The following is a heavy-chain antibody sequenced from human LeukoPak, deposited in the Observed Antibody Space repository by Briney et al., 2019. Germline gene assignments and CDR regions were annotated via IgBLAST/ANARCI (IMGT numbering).Heavy chain of an antibody. CDR2: MNPNSGNT. D-gene: IGHD2-2*01. CDR1: GYTFTSYD. V-gene: IGHV1-8*01. CDR3: ASYVFREGYCSSTSCYPGVYGMDV. Sequence: EASVKVSCKASGYTFTSYDINWVRQATGQGLEWMGWMNPNSGNTGYAQKFQGRVTMTGNTSISTACMELSSLRSEDTAVYYCASYVFREGYCSSTSCYPGVYGMDVWGQGTTVTVSS. J-gene: IGHJ6*02.